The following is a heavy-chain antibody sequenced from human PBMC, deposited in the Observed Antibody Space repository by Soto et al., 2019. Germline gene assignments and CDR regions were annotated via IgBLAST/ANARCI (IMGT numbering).Heavy chain of an antibody. CDR1: GGTFSNHA. Sequence: QVRLVQSGAEVKKPGSSVKVSCKASGGTFSNHAINWVRQAPGQGPGWMGVIILPFGTPNYAQPFQARVTITAEESMTTAYMELNGLRSEDTAVYYCARGPDYAGYIDDWGQGSLVTVSS. CDR3: ARGPDYAGYIDD. D-gene: IGHD4-17*01. CDR2: IILPFGTP. V-gene: IGHV1-69*13. J-gene: IGHJ4*02.